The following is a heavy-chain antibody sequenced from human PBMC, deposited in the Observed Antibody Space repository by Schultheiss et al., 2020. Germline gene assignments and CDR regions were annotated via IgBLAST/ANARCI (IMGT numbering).Heavy chain of an antibody. Sequence: GESLKISCAASGFTFSSYAMHWVRQAPGKGLEWVSAISGSGGSTYYADSVKGRFTISRDNSKNTLYLQMNSLRAEDTAVYYCARVSRASTTSRLYYYYGMDVWGQGTTVTVSS. CDR2: ISGSGGST. D-gene: IGHD1-1*01. J-gene: IGHJ6*02. CDR3: ARVSRASTTSRLYYYYGMDV. V-gene: IGHV3-23*01. CDR1: GFTFSSYA.